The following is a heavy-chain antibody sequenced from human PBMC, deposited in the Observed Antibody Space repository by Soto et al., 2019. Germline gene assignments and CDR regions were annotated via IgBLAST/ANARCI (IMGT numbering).Heavy chain of an antibody. V-gene: IGHV3-30*18. CDR1: GFTFSSYG. CDR2: ISYDGSNK. J-gene: IGHJ5*01. CDR3: AKTWRVVVVAATPPDS. D-gene: IGHD2-15*01. Sequence: QVQLVESGGGVVQPGRSLRLSCAASGFTFSSYGMHWVRQAPGKGLEWVAVISYDGSNKYYADSVKGRFTISRDNSKNTLYLQMNSLRAEDTAVYSCAKTWRVVVVAATPPDSWGQGTLVTVSS.